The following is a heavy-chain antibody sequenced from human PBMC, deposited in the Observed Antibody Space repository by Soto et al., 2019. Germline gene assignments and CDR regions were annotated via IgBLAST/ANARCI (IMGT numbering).Heavy chain of an antibody. CDR3: VRLADGSQ. J-gene: IGHJ4*02. Sequence: RGSLRLSCAASGFTFSSYWMHWVRQAPGKGLVWVSHINIDGTTTNYADSVKGRFTISRDNAKNTLYLQMNSLRAEDTAVYYCVRLADGSQWGQGTLVTVSS. CDR2: INIDGTTT. V-gene: IGHV3-74*01. CDR1: GFTFSSYW.